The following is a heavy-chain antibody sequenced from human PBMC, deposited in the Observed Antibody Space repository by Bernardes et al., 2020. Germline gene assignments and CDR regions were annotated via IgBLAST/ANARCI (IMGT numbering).Heavy chain of an antibody. D-gene: IGHD1-1*01. CDR1: GYSFTAYN. Sequence: ASVKVSCKASGYSFTAYNIHWVRQAPGQGLECMGVINPNSGDTNYAQRFQGRVTMTRDTSTSTAYMELTTLRSIDTGMYYCARGSFMWDDISISRFSYWGQGALVTVSS. J-gene: IGHJ4*02. V-gene: IGHV1-2*02. CDR3: ARGSFMWDDISISRFSY. CDR2: INPNSGDT.